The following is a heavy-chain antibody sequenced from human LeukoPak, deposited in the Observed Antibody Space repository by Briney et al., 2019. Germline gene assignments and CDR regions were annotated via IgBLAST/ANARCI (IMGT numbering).Heavy chain of an antibody. Sequence: PGGSLRLSCAASGFTFSSYEMNWVRQAPGKGLEWVSYISGGSITYYADSVKGRFTISRDNAKNSLYLQMNSLRAEDTAVYYCARNERGYWFEPWGQGNLVTVSS. CDR2: ISGGSIT. CDR3: ARNERGYWFEP. D-gene: IGHD5-12*01. CDR1: GFTFSSYE. V-gene: IGHV3-48*03. J-gene: IGHJ5*02.